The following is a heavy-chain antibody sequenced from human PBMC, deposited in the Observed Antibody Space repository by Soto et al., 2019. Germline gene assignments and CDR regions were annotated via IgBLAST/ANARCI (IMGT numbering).Heavy chain of an antibody. CDR2: ISGSGSET. V-gene: IGHV3-23*01. J-gene: IGHJ4*02. CDR3: ASSSTSRTYYFEY. D-gene: IGHD2-2*01. CDR1: GFNFKNYG. Sequence: GSLRLSCATSGFNFKNYGMSWVRLAPGQGLEWVSAISGSGSETYYADSVKGRFTITRDNSKETLFLQMNSLRAEDTAVYYCASSSTSRTYYFEYWGQGTLVTVSS.